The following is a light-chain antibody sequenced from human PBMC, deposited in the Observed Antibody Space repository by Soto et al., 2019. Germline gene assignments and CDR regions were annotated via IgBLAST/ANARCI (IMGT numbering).Light chain of an antibody. CDR2: EDN. J-gene: IGLJ3*02. V-gene: IGLV6-57*01. CDR1: SGSIASNY. CDR3: QSYDSSNLV. Sequence: NFMLTQPHSVSESPGKTVTLSCTRSSGSIASNYVQWYQQRPGCSPTTVIYEDNQRPSGVPDRFSGSIDGSSNSASLTISGVKTEDEADYYCQSYDSSNLVFGGGTKLTVL.